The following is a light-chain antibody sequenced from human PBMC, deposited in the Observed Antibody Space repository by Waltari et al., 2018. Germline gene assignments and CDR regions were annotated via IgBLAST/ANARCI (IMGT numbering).Light chain of an antibody. V-gene: IGLV3-27*01. Sequence: SYELTQPSSVSVSPGQTAKITCSGDIPTEKYARWFQQKPGQAPVMLIYRDSERPSGVPERFSGSSSGPTVTLTISGAQDEDEADYYCYSASDDNLIFGGGTKLTVL. CDR2: RDS. CDR3: YSASDDNLI. CDR1: IPTEKY. J-gene: IGLJ2*01.